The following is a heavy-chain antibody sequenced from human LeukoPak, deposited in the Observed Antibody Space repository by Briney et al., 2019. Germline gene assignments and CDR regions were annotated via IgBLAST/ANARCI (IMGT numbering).Heavy chain of an antibody. V-gene: IGHV1-18*01. CDR2: ISAYNGNT. CDR3: ARDPGARRYFDWLLFFDY. Sequence: GASVKVSCKASGYTFTSYGISWVRQAPGQGLEWMGWISAYNGNTNYAQKLQGRVTMTTDTSTSTAYMELRSLRSDDTAVYYCARDPGARRYFDWLLFFDYWGQGTLVTVSS. D-gene: IGHD3-9*01. CDR1: GYTFTSYG. J-gene: IGHJ4*02.